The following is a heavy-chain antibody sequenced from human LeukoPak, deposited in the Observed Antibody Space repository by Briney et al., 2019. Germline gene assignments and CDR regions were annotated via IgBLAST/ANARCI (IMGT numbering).Heavy chain of an antibody. Sequence: GGSQRLSCAASGFTFSSYWMSWVRQAPGKGLEGVADIKQDGSEKNYVDSVKGRFTISRDNAKNSLYLQMNSLRAEDTAVYYCARAIGIWSGYSYWGQGTLVTVSS. J-gene: IGHJ4*02. CDR2: IKQDGSEK. CDR1: GFTFSSYW. V-gene: IGHV3-7*01. D-gene: IGHD3-3*01. CDR3: ARAIGIWSGYSY.